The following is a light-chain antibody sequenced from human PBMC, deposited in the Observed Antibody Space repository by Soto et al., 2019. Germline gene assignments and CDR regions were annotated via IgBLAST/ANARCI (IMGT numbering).Light chain of an antibody. J-gene: IGLJ2*01. Sequence: QAVVTQEPSLTVSPGGTITLTCASSTGAVTTDNFPNWFQQKPGQAPRALIYSTYHKYSWTPARFSGSLLGGKGVLTLSGVPPDGEAAYPWLLFSDGSMVFGGGTKLTVL. CDR3: LLFSDGSMV. V-gene: IGLV7-43*01. CDR1: TGAVTTDNF. CDR2: STY.